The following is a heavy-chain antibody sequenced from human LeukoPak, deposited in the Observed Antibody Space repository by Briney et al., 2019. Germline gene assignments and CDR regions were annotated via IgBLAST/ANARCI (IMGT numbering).Heavy chain of an antibody. Sequence: GGSLRLSCAASGFTFSSYDMSWVRQAPGKGLEWVSAISGSGGSKYYADSVKGRFTISRDNSKKTLYLQMNGLRAEDTAVYYCGREVLLGATVDYWGQGSLVTVSS. J-gene: IGHJ4*02. CDR3: GREVLLGATVDY. V-gene: IGHV3-23*01. D-gene: IGHD1-26*01. CDR1: GFTFSSYD. CDR2: ISGSGGSK.